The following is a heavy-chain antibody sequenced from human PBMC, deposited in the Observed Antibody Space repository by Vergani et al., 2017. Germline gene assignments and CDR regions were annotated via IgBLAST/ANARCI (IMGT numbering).Heavy chain of an antibody. CDR1: GYSISRGYY. CDR3: ARQFWVSQGVGAFET. V-gene: IGHV4-38-2*02. CDR2: VFHSGSA. J-gene: IGHJ3*02. D-gene: IGHD3-16*01. Sequence: QVQLQESGPGLVKPSETLSLTCSVSGYSISRGYYWGWIRQPPGKGLEGIATVFHSGSAYYNPSLRRRVTMSVETSKNQFSLRLTTLTAADTAVYYCARQFWVSQGVGAFETWGRGTEVSVSS.